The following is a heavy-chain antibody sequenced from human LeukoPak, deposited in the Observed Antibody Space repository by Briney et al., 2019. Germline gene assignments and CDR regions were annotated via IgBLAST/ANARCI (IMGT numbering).Heavy chain of an antibody. J-gene: IGHJ4*02. D-gene: IGHD5-18*01. CDR2: INHSGST. V-gene: IGHV4-34*01. CDR3: ARGRRTQLWLPHNYFDY. Sequence: SETLSLTCAVYGGSFSGYYWSWIRQPPGKGLEWIGEINHSGSTNYNPSLKSRVTISVDTSKNQFSLKLSSVTAADTAVYYCARGRRTQLWLPHNYFDYWGQGTLVTVSS. CDR1: GGSFSGYY.